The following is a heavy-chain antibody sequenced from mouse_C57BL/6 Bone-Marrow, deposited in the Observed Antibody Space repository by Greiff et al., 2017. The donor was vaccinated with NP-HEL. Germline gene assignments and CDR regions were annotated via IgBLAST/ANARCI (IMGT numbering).Heavy chain of an antibody. J-gene: IGHJ2*01. CDR2: IDPSDSYT. Sequence: QVQLQQPGAELVRPGTSVKLSCKASGYTFTSYWMHWVKQRPGQGLEWIGVIDPSDSYTNYNQKFKGKATLTVDTSSSTAYMQLSSLTSEDSAVYYCARDYGSSYEYWGQGTTLTVSS. CDR1: GYTFTSYW. CDR3: ARDYGSSYEY. D-gene: IGHD1-1*01. V-gene: IGHV1-59*01.